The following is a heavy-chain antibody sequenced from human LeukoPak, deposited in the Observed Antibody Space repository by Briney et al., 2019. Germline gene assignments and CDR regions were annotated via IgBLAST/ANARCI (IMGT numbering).Heavy chain of an antibody. D-gene: IGHD3-22*01. J-gene: IGHJ4*02. CDR3: AGHSFYYGSTRDYFDY. V-gene: IGHV4-4*08. Sequence: SETLSLTCSVSGGSISSHYWSWFRQPPGKGLEWIGYIYSSGSTDYHPSLKSRVTISVDTSNNQFSLKLGSVTAADTAVYYCAGHSFYYGSTRDYFDYWGQGTLVTVSS. CDR2: IYSSGST. CDR1: GGSISSHY.